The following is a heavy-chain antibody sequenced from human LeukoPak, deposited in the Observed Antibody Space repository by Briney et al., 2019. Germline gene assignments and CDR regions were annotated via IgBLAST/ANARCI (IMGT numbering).Heavy chain of an antibody. Sequence: PGGSLRLSCAASGFTFSNYGMHWVRQAPGKGLEWVAFIRYDGSNKYFADSLKGRFTISRDNSKNTLYLQMNSLSPEDTAVYYCAKDFTFPVNSRGNYFDYWGQGTLVTVSS. V-gene: IGHV3-30*02. CDR1: GFTFSNYG. D-gene: IGHD2/OR15-2a*01. CDR3: AKDFTFPVNSRGNYFDY. CDR2: IRYDGSNK. J-gene: IGHJ4*02.